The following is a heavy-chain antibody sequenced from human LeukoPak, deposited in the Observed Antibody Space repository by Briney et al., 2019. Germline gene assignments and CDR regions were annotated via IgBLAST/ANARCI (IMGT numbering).Heavy chain of an antibody. J-gene: IGHJ4*02. CDR1: GGSISSYY. CDR2: INHSGST. D-gene: IGHD3-16*01. Sequence: PSETLSLTCTVSGGSISSYYWSWIRQPPGKGLEWIGEINHSGSTNYNPSLKSRVTISVDTSKNQFSLKLSSVTAADTAVYYCATLYYFDYWGQGTLVTVSS. V-gene: IGHV4-34*01. CDR3: ATLYYFDY.